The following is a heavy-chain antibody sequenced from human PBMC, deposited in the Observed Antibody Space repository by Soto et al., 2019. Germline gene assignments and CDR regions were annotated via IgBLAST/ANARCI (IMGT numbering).Heavy chain of an antibody. CDR1: EFTFSTYA. J-gene: IGHJ4*02. CDR2: ISGSGDST. V-gene: IGHV3-23*01. D-gene: IGHD6-19*01. CDR3: AKERSSGWSFDY. Sequence: GGSLRLSCAASEFTFSTYAMNWVRQAPGKGLEWVSGISGSGDSTYYADSVKGRFTVSRDNSKNTLYPQMNSLRGEDTAVFYCAKERSSGWSFDYWGQGTLVTVSS.